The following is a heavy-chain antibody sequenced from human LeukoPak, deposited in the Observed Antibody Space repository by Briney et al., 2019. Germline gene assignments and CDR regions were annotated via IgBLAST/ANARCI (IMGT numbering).Heavy chain of an antibody. D-gene: IGHD6-19*01. V-gene: IGHV3-53*01. CDR1: GFTGSSNY. J-gene: IGHJ4*02. CDR3: AREPGSSGWYLH. Sequence: GGSLRLSCAASGFTGSSNYRSWVRQAPGKGLEWVSVIYSGGSTYYADSVKGRFTISRDNSKNTLYLQMNSLRAEDTAVYYCAREPGSSGWYLHWGQGTLVTVSS. CDR2: IYSGGST.